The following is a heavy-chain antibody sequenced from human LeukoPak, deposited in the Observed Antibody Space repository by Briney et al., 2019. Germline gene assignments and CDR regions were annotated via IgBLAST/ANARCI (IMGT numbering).Heavy chain of an antibody. CDR1: GFTFSSYA. V-gene: IGHV3-30*04. J-gene: IGHJ6*02. CDR3: ARGSGIVARTYYYYGMDV. D-gene: IGHD5-12*01. Sequence: PGGSLRLSCAASGFTFSSYAMHWVRQAPGKGLEWVAVISHDGSNKYYADSVKGRFTISRDNSKNTLYLQMNSLRAEDTAVYYCARGSGIVARTYYYYGMDVWGQGTTVTVSS. CDR2: ISHDGSNK.